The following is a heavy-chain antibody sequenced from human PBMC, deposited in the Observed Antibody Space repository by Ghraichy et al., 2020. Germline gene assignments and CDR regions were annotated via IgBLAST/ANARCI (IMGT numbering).Heavy chain of an antibody. D-gene: IGHD1-7*01. Sequence: ESLNISCAVSGVSTGSSNYYWGWIRQPPGKGLEWIGSIFNSGRTHYNPSLESRVTISGDSSKNQFSLELSSVTAADTAVYYCVRHGSLELVHSDYWGQGTLVTVSS. CDR3: VRHGSLELVHSDY. CDR2: IFNSGRT. J-gene: IGHJ4*02. V-gene: IGHV4-39*01. CDR1: GVSTGSSNYY.